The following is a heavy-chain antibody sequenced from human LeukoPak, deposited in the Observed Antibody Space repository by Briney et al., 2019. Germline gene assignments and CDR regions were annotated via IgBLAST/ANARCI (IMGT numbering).Heavy chain of an antibody. CDR3: ARTFGESFDP. V-gene: IGHV4-59*08. D-gene: IGHD3-10*01. CDR1: GGSISSYY. Sequence: PSETLSLTCTVAGGSISSYYWSWIRQPPGKGLEWIGYIYYSGSTNYNPSLKSRVTISVDTSKNQFSLKLSSVTAADTAVYYCARTFGESFDPWGQGTLVTVSS. CDR2: IYYSGST. J-gene: IGHJ5*02.